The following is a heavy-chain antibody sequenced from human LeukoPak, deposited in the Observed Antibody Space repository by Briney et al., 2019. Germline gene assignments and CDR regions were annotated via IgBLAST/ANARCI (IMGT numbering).Heavy chain of an antibody. D-gene: IGHD3-10*01. Sequence: PGRSLRLSCAASGFTFSSYTMNWVRQAPGKGLEWVSSISSSSSYIYYADSVKGRFTISRDNAKNSLYLQMNSLRAEDTAVYYCARDEPITMVRGVIDYWGQGTLVTVSS. J-gene: IGHJ4*02. CDR3: ARDEPITMVRGVIDY. CDR2: ISSSSSYI. CDR1: GFTFSSYT. V-gene: IGHV3-21*04.